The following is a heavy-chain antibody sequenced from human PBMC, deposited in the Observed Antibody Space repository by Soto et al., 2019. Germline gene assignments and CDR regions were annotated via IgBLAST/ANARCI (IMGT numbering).Heavy chain of an antibody. Sequence: SETLSLTCAVYGGSFSGYYWSWIRQPPGKGLEWIGEINHSGSTNYNPSLKSRVTISVTTSKNPFSMKLGPVTAADTAVYYCARGRQIAAAGYYFDYWGQGTLVTVSS. CDR2: INHSGST. CDR1: GGSFSGYY. V-gene: IGHV4-34*01. J-gene: IGHJ4*02. CDR3: ARGRQIAAAGYYFDY. D-gene: IGHD6-13*01.